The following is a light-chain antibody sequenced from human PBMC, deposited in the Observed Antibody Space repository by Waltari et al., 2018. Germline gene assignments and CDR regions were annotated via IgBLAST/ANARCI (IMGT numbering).Light chain of an antibody. CDR1: STTVGFCNY. V-gene: IGLV2-14*01. Sequence: SALTQPASVSGSPGQSTTISCTGTSTTVGFCNYVSWYKQHPGKAPKLMIYDVSEQPPRLFNRGSCSRATDTADLSSCGVHAEDLTHYYSNLDAGSCAVVFGEGTEVSVL. CDR3: NLDAGSCAVV. J-gene: IGLJ3*02. CDR2: DVS.